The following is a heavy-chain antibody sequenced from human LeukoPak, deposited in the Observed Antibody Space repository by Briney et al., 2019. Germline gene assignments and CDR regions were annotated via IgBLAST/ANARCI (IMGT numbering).Heavy chain of an antibody. J-gene: IGHJ5*02. Sequence: SETLSLTCTVSGGSISSSSYYWGWIRQPPGKGLEWIGTFYYSGSTYYNPSLKSRVTISVDTSKNQFSLKLSSVTAADTAVYYCARTTDYDDDNWFDPWGQGTLVTVSS. CDR1: GGSISSSSYY. CDR3: ARTTDYDDDNWFDP. D-gene: IGHD4-17*01. V-gene: IGHV4-39*01. CDR2: FYYSGST.